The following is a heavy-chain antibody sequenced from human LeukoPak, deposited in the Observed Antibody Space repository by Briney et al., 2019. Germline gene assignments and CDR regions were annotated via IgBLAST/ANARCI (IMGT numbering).Heavy chain of an antibody. CDR2: ISWNSGSI. V-gene: IGHV3-9*01. J-gene: IGHJ6*03. D-gene: IGHD2-15*01. Sequence: GGSLRLSCAASGFTFDDYAMHWVRQAPGKGLEWVSGISWNSGSIGYADSVKGRFTISRDNAKNSLYLQMNSLRAEDTALYYCARDRSTQVVVAATPVYYYYMDVWGKGTTVTVSS. CDR3: ARDRSTQVVVAATPVYYYYMDV. CDR1: GFTFDDYA.